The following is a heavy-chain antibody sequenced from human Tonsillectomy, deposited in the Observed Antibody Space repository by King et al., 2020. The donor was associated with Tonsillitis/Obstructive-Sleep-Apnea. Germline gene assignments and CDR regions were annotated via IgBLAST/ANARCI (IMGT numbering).Heavy chain of an antibody. CDR1: GGSISSGGYS. J-gene: IGHJ5*02. V-gene: IGHV4-31*03. CDR3: ARGEVVRGANTPPDP. D-gene: IGHD3-10*01. CDR2: IYYSGST. Sequence: VQLQESGPGLVKPSQTLSLTCTVSGGSISSGGYSWNWIRQHPGKGLEWIGYIYYSGSTYYNPSLKSRVTISVDTSKKQFSLKLSSVTAADSAVYYCARGEVVRGANTPPDPWGQGTLVTVSS.